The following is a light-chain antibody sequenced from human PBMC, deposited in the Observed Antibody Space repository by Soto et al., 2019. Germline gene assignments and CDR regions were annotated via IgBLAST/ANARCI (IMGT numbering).Light chain of an antibody. Sequence: EIVMTQSPASLSVSPGDGATLSCRASQSVASNVAWYQQKPGQGPRLLIHDASTRAAGVPARFSGSGSGTDVTLTISSLQSEDFAVYDCQQYHNWPPQYTFGQGTKLQIK. CDR3: QQYHNWPPQYT. CDR2: DAS. J-gene: IGKJ2*01. CDR1: QSVASN. V-gene: IGKV3-15*01.